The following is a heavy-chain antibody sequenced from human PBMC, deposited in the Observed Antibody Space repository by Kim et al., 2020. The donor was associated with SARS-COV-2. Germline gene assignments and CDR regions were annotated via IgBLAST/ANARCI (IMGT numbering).Heavy chain of an antibody. CDR3: AKMHGGGAYSSSWYSLDY. D-gene: IGHD6-13*01. Sequence: GWSLRLSCAASGFTFSSYAMSWVRQAPGKGLEWVSAISGSGGSTYYADSVKGRFTISRDNSKTTLYLQMNSLRAEDTAVYYCAKMHGGGAYSSSWYSLDYWGQGTLVTVSS. CDR2: ISGSGGST. J-gene: IGHJ4*02. CDR1: GFTFSSYA. V-gene: IGHV3-23*01.